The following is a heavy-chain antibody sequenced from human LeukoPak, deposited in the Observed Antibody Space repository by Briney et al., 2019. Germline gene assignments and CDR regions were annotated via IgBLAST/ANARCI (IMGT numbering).Heavy chain of an antibody. CDR1: GDSISSHY. CDR2: IFNGESS. CDR3: ASQFYFGSGAGYFLDV. J-gene: IGHJ6*03. V-gene: IGHV4-59*11. D-gene: IGHD3-10*01. Sequence: ETLSPTFSVPGDSISSHYWAWGPQPPGKGVGWIGRIFNGESSRYSPSLKSRVTISVDTSKNHFSLMLSSVTAAAAAVSYCASQFYFGSGAGYFLDVWGRGTTVTVSS.